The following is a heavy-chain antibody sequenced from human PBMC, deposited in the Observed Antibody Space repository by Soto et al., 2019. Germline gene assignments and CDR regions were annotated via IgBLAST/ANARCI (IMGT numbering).Heavy chain of an antibody. V-gene: IGHV3-66*01. CDR1: GFTVSTDW. CDR3: GRENYYYGMDV. J-gene: IGHJ6*02. Sequence: GGSLRLSCAASGFTVSTDWMYWVRQAPGKGLEWVSVIRSGGNTYYADSVEGRFTISRDNSKNTVYLQMNSLRAEDTAVYYCGRENYYYGMDVWGQGTTVTVSS. CDR2: IRSGGNT.